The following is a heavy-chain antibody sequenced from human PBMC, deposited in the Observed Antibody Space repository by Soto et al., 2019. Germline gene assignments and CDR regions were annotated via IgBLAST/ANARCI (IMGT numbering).Heavy chain of an antibody. J-gene: IGHJ6*02. CDR2: ISYDGSNK. CDR3: AKDKHSGWYDYYYGMDV. Sequence: QVQLVESGGGVVQPGRSLRLSCAASGFTFSSYGMHWVRKAPGKGLEWVAVISYDGSNKYYADSVKGRFTISRDNSKNTLYLQMNSLRAEDTAVYYCAKDKHSGWYDYYYGMDVWGQGTTVTVSS. V-gene: IGHV3-30*18. CDR1: GFTFSSYG. D-gene: IGHD6-19*01.